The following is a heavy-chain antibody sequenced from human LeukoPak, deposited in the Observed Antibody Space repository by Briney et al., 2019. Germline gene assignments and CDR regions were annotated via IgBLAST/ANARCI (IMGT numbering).Heavy chain of an antibody. V-gene: IGHV4-30-2*01. CDR1: GGSINSGVYS. Sequence: SETLSLTCVVSGGSINSGVYSWSWIRQPLGKGLEWIGYTYHSGSTFYSPSLKSRVTMSVDRSNNQFSLNLSSVTAADTAMYYCARSVVTAIPPYFDYWGQGTLVTVSS. CDR3: ARSVVTAIPPYFDY. D-gene: IGHD2-21*02. J-gene: IGHJ4*02. CDR2: TYHSGST.